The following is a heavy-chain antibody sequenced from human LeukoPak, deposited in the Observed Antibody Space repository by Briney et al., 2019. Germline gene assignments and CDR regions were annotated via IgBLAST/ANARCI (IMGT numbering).Heavy chain of an antibody. CDR3: ASVFRYSSSWSFDY. Sequence: ASVKVSCKASGYTFTGYYMHWVRQAPGQGLEWMGWTNPNSGGTNYAQKFQGRVTMTRDTSISTAYMELSRLRSDDTAVYYCASVFRYSSSWSFDYWGQGTLVTVSS. D-gene: IGHD6-13*01. CDR2: TNPNSGGT. J-gene: IGHJ4*02. CDR1: GYTFTGYY. V-gene: IGHV1-2*02.